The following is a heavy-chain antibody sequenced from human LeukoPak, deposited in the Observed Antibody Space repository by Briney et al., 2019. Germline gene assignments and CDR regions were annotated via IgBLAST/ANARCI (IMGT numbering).Heavy chain of an antibody. Sequence: GGSLRLSCAASGFTFSSYWMSWVRQAPGKGLEWVANIKEDGSEKYYVDSVKGRFTISRDNAKNSLYLQMNSLRAEDTAVYYCARVSDYVWGSYRFYYFDYWGQGTLVTVSS. J-gene: IGHJ4*02. V-gene: IGHV3-7*01. CDR1: GFTFSSYW. D-gene: IGHD3-16*02. CDR3: ARVSDYVWGSYRFYYFDY. CDR2: IKEDGSEK.